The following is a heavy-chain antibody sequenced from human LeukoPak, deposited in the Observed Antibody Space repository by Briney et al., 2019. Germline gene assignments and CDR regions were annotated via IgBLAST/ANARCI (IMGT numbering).Heavy chain of an antibody. CDR2: IYSGGST. CDR3: ARGDTAMFMDY. D-gene: IGHD5-18*01. V-gene: IGHV3-53*01. J-gene: IGHJ4*02. CDR1: GFTVSSNY. Sequence: GGSLRLSCAASGFTVSSNYMSWVRQAPGKGLEWVSVIYSGGSTYYADSVKGRFTISRDNSKNTLFLQMNSLRAEDTAIYYCARGDTAMFMDYWGQGTLVTVSS.